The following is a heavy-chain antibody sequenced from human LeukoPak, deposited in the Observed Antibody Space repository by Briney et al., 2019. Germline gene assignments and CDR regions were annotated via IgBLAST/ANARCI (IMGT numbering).Heavy chain of an antibody. J-gene: IGHJ4*02. CDR1: KFTVSSNY. CDR3: AKDQTRNYYGSGSYDY. CDR2: FYSGGTT. V-gene: IGHV3-53*01. Sequence: GGSLRLSCAASKFTVSSNYMSWVRQAPGKGLEWVSVFYSGGTTYYADSVKGRFTISRDNSKNTLYLQMNSLRAEDTAVYYCAKDQTRNYYGSGSYDYWGQGTLVTVSS. D-gene: IGHD3-10*01.